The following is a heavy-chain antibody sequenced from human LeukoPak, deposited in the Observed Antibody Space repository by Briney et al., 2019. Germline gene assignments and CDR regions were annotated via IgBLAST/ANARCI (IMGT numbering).Heavy chain of an antibody. CDR3: ASFPYYYDSSGPLGY. Sequence: SVKVSCKASGGTFSSYAISWVRQAPGQGLEWMGGIIPIFGTANYAQKFRGRVTITADESTSTAYMELSSLRSEDMAVYYCASFPYYYDSSGPLGYWGQGTLVTVSS. CDR2: IIPIFGTA. J-gene: IGHJ4*02. V-gene: IGHV1-69*13. CDR1: GGTFSSYA. D-gene: IGHD3-22*01.